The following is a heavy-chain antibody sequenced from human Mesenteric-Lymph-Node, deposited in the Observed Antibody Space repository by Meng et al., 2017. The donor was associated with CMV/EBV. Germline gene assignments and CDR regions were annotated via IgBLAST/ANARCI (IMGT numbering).Heavy chain of an antibody. V-gene: IGHV1-2*02. CDR1: GYTFTGHY. CDR3: ARGRGTTHKGNWFDP. CDR2: INPNNGGT. Sequence: ASVKVSCKASGYTFTGHYMNWVRQAPGQGLEWMGWINPNNGGTNYAQKFQGRVTMTRDTSISTAYMELSSLRSEDTAVYYCARGRGTTHKGNWFDPWGQGTLVTVSS. J-gene: IGHJ5*02. D-gene: IGHD2/OR15-2a*01.